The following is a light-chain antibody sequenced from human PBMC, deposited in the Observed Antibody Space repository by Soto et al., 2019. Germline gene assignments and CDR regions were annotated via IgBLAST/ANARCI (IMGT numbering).Light chain of an antibody. J-gene: IGKJ1*01. CDR2: DAS. CDR1: QSISSW. Sequence: DIQMTQSPATLSASVGDRVTITCRASQSISSWLAWYQQTPGQAPKLLIYDASSLESGVPSRFSGSGSGTEFTLTISSLQPDDFATYYCQQYNTYSWTFGPGTKVDIK. CDR3: QQYNTYSWT. V-gene: IGKV1-5*01.